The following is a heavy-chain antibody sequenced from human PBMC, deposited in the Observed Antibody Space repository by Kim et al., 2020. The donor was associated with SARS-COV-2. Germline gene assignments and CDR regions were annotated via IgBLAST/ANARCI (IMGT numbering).Heavy chain of an antibody. V-gene: IGHV3-64*01. D-gene: IGHD3-10*01. CDR2: ISSNGGGT. CDR1: GFTFSSYA. Sequence: GGSLRLSCAASGFTFSSYAMHWIRQAPGKGLEYVSSISSNGGGTYYANSVKGRFTISRDNSKNTVYLQMGSLRVEDMAVYYCARVDGSGSYYYWGQGTLV. J-gene: IGHJ4*02. CDR3: ARVDGSGSYYY.